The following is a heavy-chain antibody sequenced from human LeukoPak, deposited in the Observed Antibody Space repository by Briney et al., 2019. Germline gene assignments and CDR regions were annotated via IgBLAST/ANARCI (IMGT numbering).Heavy chain of an antibody. Sequence: ASVKVSCKASGYTFTSYYMHWVRQAPGQGLEWMGIINPSGGSTSYAQKFQGRVTMTRDMSTSTVYMELSSLRSEDTAVYYCARGRYDFWSGYPNYYFDYWGQGTLVTVSS. V-gene: IGHV1-46*01. CDR1: GYTFTSYY. CDR3: ARGRYDFWSGYPNYYFDY. CDR2: INPSGGST. J-gene: IGHJ4*02. D-gene: IGHD3-3*01.